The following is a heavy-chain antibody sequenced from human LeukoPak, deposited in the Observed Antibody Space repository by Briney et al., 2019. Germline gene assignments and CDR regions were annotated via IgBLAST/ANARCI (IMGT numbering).Heavy chain of an antibody. D-gene: IGHD5-12*01. CDR3: AGWLDAFDI. CDR1: GGSISSGGYY. J-gene: IGHJ3*02. Sequence: PSETLSLTCAVSGGSISSGGYYWSWIRQPPGKGLEWIGYIYYSGSTNYNPSLKSRVTISVDTSKNQYSLKLSSVTAADTAVYYCAGWLDAFDIWGRGTVVTVSS. CDR2: IYYSGST. V-gene: IGHV4-61*08.